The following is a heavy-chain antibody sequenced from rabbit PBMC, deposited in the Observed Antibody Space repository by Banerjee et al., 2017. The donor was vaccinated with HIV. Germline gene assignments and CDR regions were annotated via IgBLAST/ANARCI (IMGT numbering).Heavy chain of an antibody. Sequence: QEQLEESGGGLVKPEGSLTLTCKASGVSLNDKDVMCWVRQAPGKGLEWIACINIVTGKSVYASWAKGRFTISRISSTTVTLEMTSLTAADTATYFCARGSAAMTMVITGFYLNLWGQGTLVTVS. V-gene: IGHV1S45*01. CDR2: INIVTGKS. CDR1: GVSLNDKDV. D-gene: IGHD2-1*01. CDR3: ARGSAAMTMVITGFYLNL. J-gene: IGHJ4*01.